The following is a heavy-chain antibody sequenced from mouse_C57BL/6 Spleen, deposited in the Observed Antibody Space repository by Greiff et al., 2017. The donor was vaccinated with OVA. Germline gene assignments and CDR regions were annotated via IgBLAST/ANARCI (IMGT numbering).Heavy chain of an antibody. Sequence: EVQLQQSGPELVKPGASVKISCKASGYTFTDYYMNWVKQSHGKSLEWIGDINPNNGGTSYNQKFKGKATLTVDKSSSTAYMELRSLTSEDSAVYYCARYDGYGYWGQGTTLTVSS. CDR2: INPNNGGT. D-gene: IGHD2-3*01. CDR3: ARYDGYGY. CDR1: GYTFTDYY. V-gene: IGHV1-26*01. J-gene: IGHJ2*01.